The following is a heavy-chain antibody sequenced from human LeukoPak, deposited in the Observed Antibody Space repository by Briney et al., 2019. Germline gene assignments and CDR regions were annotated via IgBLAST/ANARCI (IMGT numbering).Heavy chain of an antibody. J-gene: IGHJ4*02. D-gene: IGHD3-22*01. CDR3: ARGRGVHDSHTYDYFDY. CDR1: GYTFTSYY. CDR2: INPAGGST. Sequence: ASVKVCCTASGYTFTSYYIHWVRQAPGQGLEWMGIINPAGGSTTYAQKFQGSRLTLTRDTSTSTVYMELSSLRSEDTAVYYCARGRGVHDSHTYDYFDYWGQGSLVTVSS. V-gene: IGHV1-46*01.